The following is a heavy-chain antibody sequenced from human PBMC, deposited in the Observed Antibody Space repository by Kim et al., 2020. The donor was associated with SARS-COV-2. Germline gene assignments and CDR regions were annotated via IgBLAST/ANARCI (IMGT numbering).Heavy chain of an antibody. J-gene: IGHJ4*01. Sequence: SETLSLTCTVSGGSVSSGSYYWSWIRQPPGKGLEWFGYIYYSGSTNYNPSLKSRVTISVHTSKNQCALKLSSVTTAATAVEYCASLLLSGRSISARLFD. D-gene: IGHD6-6*01. CDR1: GGSVSSGSYY. CDR3: ASLLLSGRSISARLFD. V-gene: IGHV4-61*01. CDR2: IYYSGST.